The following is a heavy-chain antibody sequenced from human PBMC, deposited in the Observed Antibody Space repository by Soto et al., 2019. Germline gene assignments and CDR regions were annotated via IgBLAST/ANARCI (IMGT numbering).Heavy chain of an antibody. Sequence: GGSLRLSCTASGFTFDDHGMHWVRQSPGKGLEWVSGVSWNSAFIAYADSVKGRFTISRDNAKNSLYLQMNSLRPEDTALYYCARDRDMTTNFYFDFWGPGALVTVYS. CDR2: VSWNSAFI. V-gene: IGHV3-9*01. CDR3: ARDRDMTTNFYFDF. J-gene: IGHJ4*02. D-gene: IGHD4-17*01. CDR1: GFTFDDHG.